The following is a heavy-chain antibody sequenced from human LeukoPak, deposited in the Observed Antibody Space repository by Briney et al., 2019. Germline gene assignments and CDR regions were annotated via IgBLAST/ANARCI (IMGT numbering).Heavy chain of an antibody. CDR3: ARHSSTWNNWFDP. CDR1: GGSINNYY. V-gene: IGHV4-59*04. CDR2: IFYSGST. D-gene: IGHD6-13*01. Sequence: TETLSLTCTVSGGSINNYYWSWIRQPPGKGLEWIGSIFYSGSTYYNPSLKSRVTISVDTSKNHFSLKLSSVTAADTAVYYCARHSSTWNNWFDPWGQGTLVTVSS. J-gene: IGHJ5*02.